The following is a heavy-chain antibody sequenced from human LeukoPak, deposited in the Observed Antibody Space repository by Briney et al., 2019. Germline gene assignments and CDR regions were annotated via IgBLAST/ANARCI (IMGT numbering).Heavy chain of an antibody. CDR3: AKGSSPPTYYDFWSSYSFDY. Sequence: GGSLRLSCAASGFTFSSYWMHWVRQAPGKGLVWVSRTNSDGSSTSYADSVKGRFTISRDNAKNTLYLQMNSLRAEDTAVYYCAKGSSPPTYYDFWSSYSFDYWGQGTLVTVSS. J-gene: IGHJ4*02. CDR1: GFTFSSYW. D-gene: IGHD3-3*01. CDR2: TNSDGSST. V-gene: IGHV3-74*01.